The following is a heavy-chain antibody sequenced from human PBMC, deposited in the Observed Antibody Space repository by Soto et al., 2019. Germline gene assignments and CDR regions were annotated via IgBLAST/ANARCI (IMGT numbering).Heavy chain of an antibody. V-gene: IGHV4-4*02. D-gene: IGHD3-3*01. CDR3: ARGHLSITIFGVVHYYGMDV. CDR1: GVSISSANW. Sequence: PSETLSLTCTVSGVSISSANWWTWVRQSPGKGLEWIGEIYHSGSTNFNPSLKSRVTISVDKSKNQFYLELSSVTAADTAVYYCARGHLSITIFGVVHYYGMDVWGQGSTVTVSS. CDR2: IYHSGST. J-gene: IGHJ6*02.